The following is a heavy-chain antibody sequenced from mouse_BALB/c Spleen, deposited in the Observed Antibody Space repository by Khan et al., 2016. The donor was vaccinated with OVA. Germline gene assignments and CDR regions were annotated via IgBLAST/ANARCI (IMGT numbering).Heavy chain of an antibody. V-gene: IGHV1-4*01. CDR3: ARRTTEYALDY. D-gene: IGHD2-14*01. Sequence: QVQLQQSGAELARPGASVKMSCKASGYTFTSHTMHWVKQRPGQGLEWIGYINPRSGYTQYNQKFNDKAALTAVISSSTAYMQLSSLTSEDSAVYYCARRTTEYALDYWGQGTSVTVSS. J-gene: IGHJ4*01. CDR1: GYTFTSHT. CDR2: INPRSGYT.